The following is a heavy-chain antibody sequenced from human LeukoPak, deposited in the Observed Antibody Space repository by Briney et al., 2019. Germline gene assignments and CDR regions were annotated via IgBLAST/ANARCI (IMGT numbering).Heavy chain of an antibody. CDR2: IYHSGST. CDR1: GGSISSGSYY. V-gene: IGHV4-61*10. CDR3: ARGTPEPFDP. J-gene: IGHJ5*02. Sequence: PSETLSLTCTVSGGSISSGSYYWSWIRQPAGKGLEWIGYIYHSGSTYYNPSLKTRVTISVDRSKNQFSLKLSSVTAADTAVYYCARGTPEPFDPWGQGTLVTVSS. D-gene: IGHD2-2*01.